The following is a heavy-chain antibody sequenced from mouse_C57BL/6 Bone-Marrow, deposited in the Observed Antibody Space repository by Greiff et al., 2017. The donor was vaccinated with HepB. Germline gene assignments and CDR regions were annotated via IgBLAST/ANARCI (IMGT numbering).Heavy chain of an antibody. CDR3: TTGGNYVYWYFDV. D-gene: IGHD2-1*01. J-gene: IGHJ1*03. CDR2: IDPENGAT. Sequence: VQLQQSGAELVRPGASVKLSCTASGFNIKDDYMHWVKQRPEQGLEWIGWIDPENGATEYASNFQCKATITADPSSNTAYLQLSSLTSEDTSVYYCTTGGNYVYWYFDVWGTGTTVTVSS. CDR1: GFNIKDDY. V-gene: IGHV14-4*01.